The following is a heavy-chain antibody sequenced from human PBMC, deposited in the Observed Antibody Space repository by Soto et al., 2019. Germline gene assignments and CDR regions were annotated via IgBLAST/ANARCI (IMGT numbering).Heavy chain of an antibody. CDR2: IYYSGST. CDR1: GGSISSYY. V-gene: IGHV4-59*01. D-gene: IGHD5-12*01. CDR3: ARGETRRDGYNFAFDI. Sequence: SETLSLTCTVSGGSISSYYWSWIRQPPGKGLEWIGYIYYSGSTNYNPSLKSRVTISVDTSKNQFSLKLSSVTAADTAVYYCARGETRRDGYNFAFDIWGQGTMVT. J-gene: IGHJ3*02.